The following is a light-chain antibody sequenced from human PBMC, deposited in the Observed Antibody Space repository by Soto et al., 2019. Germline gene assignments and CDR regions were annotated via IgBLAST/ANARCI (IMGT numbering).Light chain of an antibody. CDR3: QQPSSSPYT. V-gene: IGKV1-12*01. CDR2: GTS. CDR1: QGVGNW. J-gene: IGKJ2*01. Sequence: DIQMTQSPSSVSASVGDRVTITCRASQGVGNWLAWYQQKPGKAPKVLVYGTSSLQSEVPSRFSASGSGTHFTLTISSLQPEDFATYYCQQPSSSPYTFGRGSKVEIK.